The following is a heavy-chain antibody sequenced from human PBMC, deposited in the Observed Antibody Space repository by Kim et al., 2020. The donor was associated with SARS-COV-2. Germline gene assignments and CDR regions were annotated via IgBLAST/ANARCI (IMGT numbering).Heavy chain of an antibody. D-gene: IGHD4-17*01. CDR3: ARRSYDYGSTDGMDV. Sequence: PSFQGQVTISADKSISTAYLQWSSLKASDTAMYYCARRSYDYGSTDGMDVWGQGTTVTVSS. V-gene: IGHV5-51*01. J-gene: IGHJ6*02.